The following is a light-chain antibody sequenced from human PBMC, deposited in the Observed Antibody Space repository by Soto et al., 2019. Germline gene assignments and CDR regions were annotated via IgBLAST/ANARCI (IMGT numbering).Light chain of an antibody. V-gene: IGKV1-5*01. CDR1: PSINQF. CDR2: DAS. CDR3: QQYSPSSPTWK. Sequence: DIQMTQSPSTLSASVGDRGTITCRASPSINQFLAWYQQKPGKAPKLLIFDASTLEGGVPLRFSGSGSGTEFTLTISSLQPDDFATYYCQQYSPSSPTWKFGQGTKV. J-gene: IGKJ1*01.